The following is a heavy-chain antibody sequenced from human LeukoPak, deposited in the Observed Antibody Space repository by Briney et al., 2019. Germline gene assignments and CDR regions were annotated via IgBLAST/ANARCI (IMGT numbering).Heavy chain of an antibody. Sequence: GGSLRLSCTVSGFTFSDYAMHWLRQAPGKGLEWVSSISSSTDYIYYADSMKGRFTISRDNAKNSLYLQMNSLRAEDTAVYYCARDAYGDYSFDYWGQGTLVTVSS. D-gene: IGHD4-17*01. V-gene: IGHV3-21*01. J-gene: IGHJ4*02. CDR2: ISSSTDYI. CDR1: GFTFSDYA. CDR3: ARDAYGDYSFDY.